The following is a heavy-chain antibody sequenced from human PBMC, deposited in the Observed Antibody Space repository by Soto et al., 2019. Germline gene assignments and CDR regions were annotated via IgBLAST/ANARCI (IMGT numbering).Heavy chain of an antibody. J-gene: IGHJ4*02. CDR2: ISYDGSNK. CDR3: AKNLSQLSLDY. Sequence: QVQLVESGGGVVQPGRSLRLSCAASGFTFSSYGMHWVRQAPGKGLEWVAVISYDGSNKYYADSVKGRFTISRDNSKNTLYLQMNSLRAEDTAVYYCAKNLSQLSLDYWGQGTLVTVSS. CDR1: GFTFSSYG. V-gene: IGHV3-30*18. D-gene: IGHD2-2*01.